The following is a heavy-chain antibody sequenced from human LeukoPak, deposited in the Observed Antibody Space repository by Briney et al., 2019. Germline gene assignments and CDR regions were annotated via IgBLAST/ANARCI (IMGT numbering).Heavy chain of an antibody. CDR2: IYYTGRT. Sequence: SETLSLTCIVSVGSIDISSDYWGSIRQPPGKGLEWIGTIYYTGRTYYNPSLKSRVTISVDTSKNQFSLNLSSVTAADTAVYYCARRRVAAGDRNFDYWGQGTLLTVSS. D-gene: IGHD6-13*01. V-gene: IGHV4-39*01. CDR3: ARRRVAAGDRNFDY. J-gene: IGHJ4*02. CDR1: VGSIDISSDY.